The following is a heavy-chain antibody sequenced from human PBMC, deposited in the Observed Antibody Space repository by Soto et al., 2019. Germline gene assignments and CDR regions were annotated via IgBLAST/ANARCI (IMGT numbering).Heavy chain of an antibody. Sequence: SETLSLTCTVSGGSISSGGYYWSWIRQHPGKGLEWIGYIYYSGSTYYNPSLKSRVTISVDTSKNQFSLKLSSVTAADPAVYYCARDYYGSGSYSWFDPWGQGTLVTVSS. CDR2: IYYSGST. V-gene: IGHV4-31*03. D-gene: IGHD3-10*01. J-gene: IGHJ5*02. CDR3: ARDYYGSGSYSWFDP. CDR1: GGSISSGGYY.